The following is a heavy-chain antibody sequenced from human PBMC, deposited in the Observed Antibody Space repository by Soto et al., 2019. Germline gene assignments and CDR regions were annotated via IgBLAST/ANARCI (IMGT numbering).Heavy chain of an antibody. CDR3: AKRRGAGGHFDY. Sequence: GGSLRLSCAASGFTFSSYGMCWVRQGPGKGLEWVAVVSIGGSTHYADSVMGRFTISRDNSKNTLSLQMNSLTAEDTAVYFCAKRRGAGGHFDYWGQGAMVTVSS. D-gene: IGHD2-15*01. J-gene: IGHJ4*02. V-gene: IGHV3-23*01. CDR2: VSIGGST. CDR1: GFTFSSYG.